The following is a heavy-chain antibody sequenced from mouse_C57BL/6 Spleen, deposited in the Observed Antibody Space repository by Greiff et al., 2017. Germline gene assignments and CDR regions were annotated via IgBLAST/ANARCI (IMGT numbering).Heavy chain of an antibody. CDR2: IYPGSGST. CDR3: ARGESSYYAMDY. Sequence: QVQLQQPGAELVKPGASVKMSCKASGYTFTSYWITWVKQRPGQGLEWIGEIYPGSGSTNYNEKFKSKATLTVDPSSSTAYMQLSSLTSEDSAVYYYARGESSYYAMDYWGQGTSVTVSS. V-gene: IGHV1-55*01. J-gene: IGHJ4*01. CDR1: GYTFTSYW.